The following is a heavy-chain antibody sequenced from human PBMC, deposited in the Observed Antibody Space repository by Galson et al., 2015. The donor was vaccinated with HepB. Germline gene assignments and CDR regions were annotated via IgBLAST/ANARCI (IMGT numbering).Heavy chain of an antibody. V-gene: IGHV3-23*01. D-gene: IGHD6-19*01. J-gene: IGHJ4*02. Sequence: SLRLSCAASGFTFSSYAMSWVRQAPGKGLEWVSAISGSGGSTYYADSVKGRFTISRDNSKNTLYLQMNSLRAEDTAVYYCAKDRGYRSGWDYWGQGTLVTVSS. CDR1: GFTFSSYA. CDR3: AKDRGYRSGWDY. CDR2: ISGSGGST.